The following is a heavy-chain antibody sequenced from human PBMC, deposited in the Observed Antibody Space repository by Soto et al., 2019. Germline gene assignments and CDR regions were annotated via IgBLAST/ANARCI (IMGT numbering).Heavy chain of an antibody. CDR1: GYNFDTYW. D-gene: IGHD6-13*01. V-gene: IGHV5-10-1*01. J-gene: IGHJ6*02. Sequence: PGESLKISCKGSGYNFDTYWINWVRQMPGKGLEWMGRIDPGDSKTKYSPSLEGHITISVDKSINTTYLQWRSLKASDTAIYYCARRIAAAGGYYYYAFDVWGQGTAVTVS. CDR2: IDPGDSKT. CDR3: ARRIAAAGGYYYYAFDV.